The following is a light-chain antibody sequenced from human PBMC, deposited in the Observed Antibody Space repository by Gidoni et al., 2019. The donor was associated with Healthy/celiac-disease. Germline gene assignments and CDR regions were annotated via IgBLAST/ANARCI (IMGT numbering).Light chain of an antibody. V-gene: IGKV2-28*01. J-gene: IGKJ4*01. Sequence: DIVMTQSPLSLPVTPGEPASISCRSSQSLLHSNGYNYLDWYLQKPGQSPQLLIYLGSNRAAGVPDRFSGSRSCTDFTLKISRVEAEDVGVYYCMQALQTLLTFGGGTKVEIK. CDR3: MQALQTLLT. CDR2: LGS. CDR1: QSLLHSNGYNY.